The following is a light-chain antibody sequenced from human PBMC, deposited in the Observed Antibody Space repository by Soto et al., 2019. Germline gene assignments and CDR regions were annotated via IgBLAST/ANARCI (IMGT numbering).Light chain of an antibody. Sequence: DIVMTQSPDSLTVSLGERATINCKSSHSVHYNSNNLYHLTWYQQRPGQPPKLLIYWASTRASGVPDRLSGSGSETDFTLTITNLQPEDAAMYYCQQHHRGLGYGFAQGTRLEIK. V-gene: IGKV4-1*01. CDR1: HSVHYNSNNLYH. J-gene: IGKJ2*03. CDR3: QQHHRGLGYG. CDR2: WAS.